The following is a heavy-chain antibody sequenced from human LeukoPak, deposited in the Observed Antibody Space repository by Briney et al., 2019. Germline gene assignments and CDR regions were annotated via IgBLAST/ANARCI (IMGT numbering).Heavy chain of an antibody. CDR1: GFTFSFYE. CDR3: ARSRDNYFDY. Sequence: QTGGSLRLSCAASGFTFSFYEMNWVRQAPGKGLEWLSYISSSGRTIHGADSVRGRFTISRDNAKNSLYLQMNSLRAEDTAVYYCARSRDNYFDYWGQGTLVTVSS. V-gene: IGHV3-48*03. CDR2: ISSSGRTI. J-gene: IGHJ4*02. D-gene: IGHD5-24*01.